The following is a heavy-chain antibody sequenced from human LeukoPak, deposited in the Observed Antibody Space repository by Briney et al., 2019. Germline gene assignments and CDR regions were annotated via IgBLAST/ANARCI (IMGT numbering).Heavy chain of an antibody. CDR1: GGSFSGYY. CDR2: INHSGST. V-gene: IGHV4-34*01. Sequence: SQTLSLTCAVYGGSFSGYYWSWIRQPPGKGLEWIGEINHSGSTNYNPSLKSRVTISVDTSKNQFSLKLSSVTAADTAVYYCARGTNYSFDYWGQGTLVTVSS. J-gene: IGHJ4*02. D-gene: IGHD2-8*01. CDR3: ARGTNYSFDY.